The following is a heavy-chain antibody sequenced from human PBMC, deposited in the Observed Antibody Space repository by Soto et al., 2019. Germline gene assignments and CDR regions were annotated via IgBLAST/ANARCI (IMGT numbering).Heavy chain of an antibody. CDR2: ISAYNNST. Sequence: QVQLVQSGAEVKKPGASVKVSCKTSGYTFTSYHIRWVRQAPGQGLEWMGGISAYNNSTNYAQKFQGRGTRTTETRTSTAYMEVRSLRACDTDVYYCARDTPPTDYWGQGTLVTVSS. CDR3: ARDTPPTDY. J-gene: IGHJ4*02. CDR1: GYTFTSYH. V-gene: IGHV1-18*01.